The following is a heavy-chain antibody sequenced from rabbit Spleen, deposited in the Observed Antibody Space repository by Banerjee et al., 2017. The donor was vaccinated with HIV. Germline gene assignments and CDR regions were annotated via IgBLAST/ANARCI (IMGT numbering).Heavy chain of an antibody. D-gene: IGHD4-2*01. V-gene: IGHV1S45*01. CDR2: INAVTGKA. Sequence: QEHLVESGGGLVTPGGNLTLTCTASGFDFSSYGVSWVRQAPGKGLEWIACINAVTGKAVYATWAKGRFTFSKPSSTTVTLQMTSLTAADTATYFCARDSGSDAYIDGVFNLWGPGTLVTVS. CDR3: ARDSGSDAYIDGVFNL. J-gene: IGHJ4*01. CDR1: GFDFSSYG.